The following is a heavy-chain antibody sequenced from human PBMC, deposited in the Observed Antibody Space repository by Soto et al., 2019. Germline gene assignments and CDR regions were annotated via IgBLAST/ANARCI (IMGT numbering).Heavy chain of an antibody. CDR3: ARGAAGTGDY. J-gene: IGHJ4*02. CDR2: INHSGST. CDR1: GGSFSGYY. Sequence: PSETLSLTCAVYGGSFSGYYWGWIRQPPGKGLEWIGEINHSGSTNYNPSLKSRVTISVDTSKNQFSLKLSSVTAADTAVYYCARGAAGTGDYWGQGTLVTVSS. V-gene: IGHV4-34*01. D-gene: IGHD6-13*01.